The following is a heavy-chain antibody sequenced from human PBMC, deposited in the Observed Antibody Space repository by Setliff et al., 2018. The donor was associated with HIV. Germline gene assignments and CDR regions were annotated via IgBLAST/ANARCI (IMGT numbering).Heavy chain of an antibody. CDR2: INTGSGNA. Sequence: PGESLKISCKASGYTFNSYPIHWVRQAPGQRLEWMGWINTGSGNARYSQNFQGRVTFTRDASANTAYMELSSLRSEDTAVYYCVTSPEGCGDDCWIIQHWGQGTLVTVSS. D-gene: IGHD2-21*01. CDR3: VTSPEGCGDDCWIIQH. CDR1: GYTFNSYP. V-gene: IGHV1-3*04. J-gene: IGHJ1*01.